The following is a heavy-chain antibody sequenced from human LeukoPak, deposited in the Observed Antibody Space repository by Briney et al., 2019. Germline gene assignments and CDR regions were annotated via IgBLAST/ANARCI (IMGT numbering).Heavy chain of an antibody. Sequence: PSETLSLTCAVYGGSFSGYYWSWIRQPPGKGLEWIGEINHSGSTNYNPSLKSRVTISVDTSRNQFSLKLSSVTAADTAVYYCATNPGGYCSSTSCYGEATWGQGTLVTVSS. D-gene: IGHD2-2*01. CDR2: INHSGST. CDR1: GGSFSGYY. V-gene: IGHV4-34*01. CDR3: ATNPGGYCSSTSCYGEAT. J-gene: IGHJ5*02.